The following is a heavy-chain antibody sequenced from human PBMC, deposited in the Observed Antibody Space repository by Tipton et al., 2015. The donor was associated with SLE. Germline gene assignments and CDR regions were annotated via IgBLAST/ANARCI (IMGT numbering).Heavy chain of an antibody. Sequence: TLSLTCTVSGGSISSSGYYWTWIRQLPGKGLEWIGYIYYSGNTYYNPSLGSRLTISVDTSKDQFSLRLTSVTAADTAVYYRARATDWNLSPDVWGKGTTVTVSS. CDR1: GGSISSSGYY. J-gene: IGHJ6*04. CDR2: IYYSGNT. V-gene: IGHV4-31*03. CDR3: ARATDWNLSPDV. D-gene: IGHD1-7*01.